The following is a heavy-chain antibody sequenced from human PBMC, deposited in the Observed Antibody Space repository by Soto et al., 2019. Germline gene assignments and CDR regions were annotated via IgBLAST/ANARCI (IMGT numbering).Heavy chain of an antibody. CDR2: INHSGST. V-gene: IGHV4-34*01. CDR1: GGSFSGYY. Sequence: SETLSLTCAVYGGSFSGYYWSWIRQPPGKGLEWIGEINHSGSTNYNPSLKSRVTISVDTSKNQFSLKLSSVTAADTAVYYCARIFVRGMGPRYSSGYDHPFPRWFDPWGQGTLVTVSS. D-gene: IGHD6-19*01. CDR3: ARIFVRGMGPRYSSGYDHPFPRWFDP. J-gene: IGHJ5*02.